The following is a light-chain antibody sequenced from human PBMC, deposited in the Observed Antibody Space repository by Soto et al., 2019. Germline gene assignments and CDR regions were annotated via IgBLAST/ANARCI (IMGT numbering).Light chain of an antibody. CDR2: GNI. J-gene: IGLJ1*01. Sequence: QAVVTQPPSVSGAPGQRVTFSCTGSTSNIGAGYDVHWYQQLPGRAPKVLIYGNIHRPSGVPDRFSGSKSGTAASLAITGLQPEDEADYYCQSFDRGLSGYVFGSGTKVTVL. CDR1: TSNIGAGYD. CDR3: QSFDRGLSGYV. V-gene: IGLV1-40*01.